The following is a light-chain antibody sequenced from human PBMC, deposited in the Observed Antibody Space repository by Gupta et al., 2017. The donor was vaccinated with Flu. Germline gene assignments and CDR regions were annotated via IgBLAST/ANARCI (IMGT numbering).Light chain of an antibody. Sequence: VTLGQPDSISCRSSQSLVYKDGNTYLNWFHQRPGQSPRRLIYKVSNRDSGVPDRFSGSGSDTDFTLKISRVEAEDVGVYYCMQGTHWPYTFGQGTKLEIK. CDR1: QSLVYKDGNTY. CDR3: MQGTHWPYT. J-gene: IGKJ2*01. CDR2: KVS. V-gene: IGKV2-30*01.